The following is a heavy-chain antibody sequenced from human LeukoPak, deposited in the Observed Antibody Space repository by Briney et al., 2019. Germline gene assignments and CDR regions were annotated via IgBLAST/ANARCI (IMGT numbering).Heavy chain of an antibody. CDR3: ARGPYDYVWGNYRYTGDAFDI. D-gene: IGHD3-16*02. CDR2: INPDRGGT. J-gene: IGHJ3*02. V-gene: IGHV1-2*06. CDR1: GYTFTAYY. Sequence: GASVKVSCTASGYTFTAYYMHWVRQAPGQGLEWMGRINPDRGGTNYAQKFQGRVTMTRDKSISTAYMELTSLRSDDTAVYYCARGPYDYVWGNYRYTGDAFDIWGQGTMVTVSS.